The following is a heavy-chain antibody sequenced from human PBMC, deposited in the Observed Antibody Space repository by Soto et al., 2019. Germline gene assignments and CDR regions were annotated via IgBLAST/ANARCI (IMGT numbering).Heavy chain of an antibody. D-gene: IGHD6-13*01. CDR2: VYYDGST. Sequence: SETLSLTCTISGDSMSLYYWSWIRQPPGKGLEWIGYVYYDGSTNYNPSLKGRVSISVDTSKNQFSLHLSSVTAADTAMYYCARHYSSAWYKVDFWGQGTLVTVS. CDR3: ARHYSSAWYKVDF. CDR1: GDSMSLYY. V-gene: IGHV4-59*08. J-gene: IGHJ4*02.